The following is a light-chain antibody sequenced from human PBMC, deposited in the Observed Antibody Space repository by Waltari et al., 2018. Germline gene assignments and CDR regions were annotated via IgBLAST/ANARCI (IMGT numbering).Light chain of an antibody. Sequence: SWRASQSVSRTLAWDQQKPGQAPRLLMYGASNRATGIPDRFSGSGSGTDFSLTISRLEPEDFAVYYCQHYVGLPVTFGQGTKVEIK. CDR2: GAS. J-gene: IGKJ1*01. CDR1: QSVSRT. V-gene: IGKV3-20*01. CDR3: QHYVGLPVT.